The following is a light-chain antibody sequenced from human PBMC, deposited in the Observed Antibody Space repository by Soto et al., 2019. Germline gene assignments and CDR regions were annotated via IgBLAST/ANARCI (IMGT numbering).Light chain of an antibody. J-gene: IGKJ1*01. V-gene: IGKV1-5*03. CDR2: KAS. CDR3: QQYNSYSWT. CDR1: KSISIC. Sequence: DIQMTQSPSTLSASVGDRVTITCRASKSISICLAWYQQKPGKAPKLLIYKASSLESGVPSRFSGSGSGTEFTLTISSLQPDDFATYYCQQYNSYSWTFGQGTKVEIK.